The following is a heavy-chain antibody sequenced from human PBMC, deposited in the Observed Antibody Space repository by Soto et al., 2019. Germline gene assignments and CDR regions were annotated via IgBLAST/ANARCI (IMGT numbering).Heavy chain of an antibody. CDR2: IIPIFGTA. Sequence: GASVKVSCKASGGTFSSYAISWVRQAPGQGLGWMGGIIPIFGTANYAQKFQGRVTITADKSTSTAYMELSSLRSEDTAVYYCARGSKSIAARRSNNWFDPWGQGTLVTVSS. D-gene: IGHD6-6*01. J-gene: IGHJ5*02. V-gene: IGHV1-69*06. CDR1: GGTFSSYA. CDR3: ARGSKSIAARRSNNWFDP.